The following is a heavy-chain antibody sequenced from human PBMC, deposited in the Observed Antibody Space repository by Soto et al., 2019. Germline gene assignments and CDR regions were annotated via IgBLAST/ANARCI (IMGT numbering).Heavy chain of an antibody. V-gene: IGHV4-39*01. D-gene: IGHD3-16*01. Sequence: PSETLSLTCTVSGGSISSSSYYWGWIRQPPGKGLEWIGRIYYSGSTYYNPSLKSRVTISVDTSKNQFSLKLSSVTAADTAVYYCARRTELYDYVWGSRYYFDYWGQGTLVTVSS. CDR2: IYYSGST. CDR1: GGSISSSSYY. CDR3: ARRTELYDYVWGSRYYFDY. J-gene: IGHJ4*02.